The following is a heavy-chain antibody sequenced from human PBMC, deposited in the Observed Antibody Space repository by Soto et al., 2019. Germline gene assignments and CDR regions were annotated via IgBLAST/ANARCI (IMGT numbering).Heavy chain of an antibody. CDR2: ISSSGSTK. Sequence: GGSLRLSCEGSGFTFSSYEMNCFLHAPGKGLEWVSYISSSGSTKNYADSVKGRFTISRDNVKNSLYLQMNSLRAEDTAVYYCARVPRNFYYNGMDVWGQGTTVTVSS. V-gene: IGHV3-48*03. CDR3: ARVPRNFYYNGMDV. CDR1: GFTFSSYE. J-gene: IGHJ6*02.